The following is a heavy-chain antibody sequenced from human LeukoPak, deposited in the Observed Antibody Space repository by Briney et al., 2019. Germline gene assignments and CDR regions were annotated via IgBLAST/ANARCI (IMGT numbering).Heavy chain of an antibody. CDR2: MYSGGST. CDR3: ARGGPEDAFDI. J-gene: IGHJ3*02. CDR1: GFTASSEY. D-gene: IGHD1-14*01. V-gene: IGHV3-66*01. Sequence: GGSLRSSGVASGFTASSEYMRWVRQAPGEGLGWVSVMYSGGSTYYADSVKDRFIISRDSSRNTLYLQMNSLRAEDTAVYYCARGGPEDAFDIWGQGTLVTVSS.